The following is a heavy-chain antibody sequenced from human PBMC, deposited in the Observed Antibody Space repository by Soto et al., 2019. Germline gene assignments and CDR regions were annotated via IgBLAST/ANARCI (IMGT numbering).Heavy chain of an antibody. D-gene: IGHD6-6*01. V-gene: IGHV3-23*01. Sequence: PGGSLRLSCAASGFTFSSYAMSWVRQAPGKGLEWVSAISGSGGRTYYADSVKGRFTISRDNSKNTLYLQMNSLRAEDTAVYYCAKSSTPANYYCCGMDVWGQWSTVTVYS. CDR1: GFTFSSYA. CDR2: ISGSGGRT. CDR3: AKSSTPANYYCCGMDV. J-gene: IGHJ6*02.